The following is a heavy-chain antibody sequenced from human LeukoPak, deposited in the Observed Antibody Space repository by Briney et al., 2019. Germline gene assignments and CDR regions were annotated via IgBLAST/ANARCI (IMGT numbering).Heavy chain of an antibody. CDR2: ISSDGSDT. V-gene: IGHV3-74*01. Sequence: PGGSLRLSCAASGFTFSSYWMRWVRQAPGKGLVWVSRISSDGSDTNYADSVKGRFTISRDNAKNTLYLPMYSLRAEDTAVYYCARGSYSLGGFDYWGQGTLVTVSS. J-gene: IGHJ4*02. CDR3: ARGSYSLGGFDY. D-gene: IGHD6-13*01. CDR1: GFTFSSYW.